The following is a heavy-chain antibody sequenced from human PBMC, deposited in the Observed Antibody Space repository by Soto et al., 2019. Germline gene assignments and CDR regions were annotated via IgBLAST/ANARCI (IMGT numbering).Heavy chain of an antibody. V-gene: IGHV4-31*03. J-gene: IGHJ5*02. CDR3: ARSVFP. Sequence: QVQLQESGPGLVKPSQTLSLTCTVSGGSISTGGYYWNWIRQHPGNGLEWIGYFYYSGSTYYNPSLQSRVTIAVNTSKNQFSLKLRSVTAADTAVDYCARSVFPWGQGTLVTVSS. CDR1: GGSISTGGYY. CDR2: FYYSGST.